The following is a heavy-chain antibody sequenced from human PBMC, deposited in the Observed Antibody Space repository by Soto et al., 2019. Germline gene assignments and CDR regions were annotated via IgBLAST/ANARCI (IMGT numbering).Heavy chain of an antibody. D-gene: IGHD3-10*01. CDR1: GFTVSNNY. Sequence: EVQLVESGGGLIQPGGSLRLSCAVSGFTVSNNYMSWVRQAPGKGLEGVSVIYSGGYTAYGDSVKGRFTISRDNSKNTIIPPKNSRGADDPAVYSGGTPPGGGGYWGQGTLVTVSS. CDR3: GTPPGGGGY. J-gene: IGHJ4*02. V-gene: IGHV3-53*01. CDR2: IYSGGYT.